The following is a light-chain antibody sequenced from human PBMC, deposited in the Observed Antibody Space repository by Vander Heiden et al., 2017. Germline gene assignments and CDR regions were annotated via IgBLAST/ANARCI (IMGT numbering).Light chain of an antibody. J-gene: IGKJ4*01. CDR2: WAS. V-gene: IGKV4-1*01. CDR1: QSVLYSSNNKNY. Sequence: DIVMTQSPDSLAVSLGERATINCKSSQSVLYSSNNKNYLAWYQQKPGQPPKLLIYWASTREAGVPDRFSGSGYGTDFTLTISSRQAEDVAVYYCQQYDCTLALTFGGGTKVEIK. CDR3: QQYDCTLALT.